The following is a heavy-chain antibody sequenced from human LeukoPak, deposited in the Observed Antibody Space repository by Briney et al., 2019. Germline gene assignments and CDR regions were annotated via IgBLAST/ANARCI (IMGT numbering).Heavy chain of an antibody. V-gene: IGHV3-21*01. J-gene: IGHJ6*04. CDR3: AELGITMIGGV. D-gene: IGHD3-10*02. Sequence: PGGSLSLSCAPSGFTFRVFSMNCVPEAPGRGVEGVSFISSSSSYIYYADSVKGRFTISRDNAKNSLYLQMNSLRAEDTAVYYCAELGITMIGGVWGKGTTVTISS. CDR1: GFTFRVFS. CDR2: ISSSSSYI.